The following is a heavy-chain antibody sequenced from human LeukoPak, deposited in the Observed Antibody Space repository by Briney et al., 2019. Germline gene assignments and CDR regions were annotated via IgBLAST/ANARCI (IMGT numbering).Heavy chain of an antibody. V-gene: IGHV5-51*01. Sequence: GESLKISCKGSGYSFTSYWIGCVRQMPGKGLEWSGSIYPGDCDTRYSPSFQGQSTISADKSIGTAYLQWSSLKASDPAMYYCATPIGYCSGGSCFEWDYWGQGTLVTVSS. CDR1: GYSFTSYW. J-gene: IGHJ4*02. D-gene: IGHD2-15*01. CDR2: IYPGDCDT. CDR3: ATPIGYCSGGSCFEWDY.